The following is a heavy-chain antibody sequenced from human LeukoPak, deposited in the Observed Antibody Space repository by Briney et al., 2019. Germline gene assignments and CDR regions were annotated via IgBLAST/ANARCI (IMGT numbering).Heavy chain of an antibody. V-gene: IGHV1-8*01. Sequence: ASVKVSCKASGFIFTGYDINWVRQAAGQGLEWMGWMNPITGSTGYARQFQGRVTMTRDTSTGTAYMELTSLRSEDTAVYYCVRDGEGVAISVNYWFDPWGQGTLVTASS. CDR2: MNPITGST. D-gene: IGHD3-10*01. CDR3: VRDGEGVAISVNYWFDP. CDR1: GFIFTGYD. J-gene: IGHJ5*02.